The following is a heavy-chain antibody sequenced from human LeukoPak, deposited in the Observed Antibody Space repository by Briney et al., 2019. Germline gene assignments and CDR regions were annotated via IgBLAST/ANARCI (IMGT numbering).Heavy chain of an antibody. J-gene: IGHJ4*02. D-gene: IGHD1-26*01. CDR3: AREWGMYSGSYYWFSAVECIDY. V-gene: IGHV3-23*01. CDR2: FSGSGGSR. Sequence: PGGSLRLSCAASGFTFNRYAMSWVRQAPGKGLEWVSTFSGSGGSRYYADSVKGRFSISRDNSKNTLYLQMNSLRAEDTAVYYCAREWGMYSGSYYWFSAVECIDYWGQGTLVTVSS. CDR1: GFTFNRYA.